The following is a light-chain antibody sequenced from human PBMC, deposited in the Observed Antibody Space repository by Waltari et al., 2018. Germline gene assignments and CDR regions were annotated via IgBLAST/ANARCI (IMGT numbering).Light chain of an antibody. Sequence: IVLTQSPDTLSLSPGERATLSCRASQSVSSYLAWYQQKPGQAPRPLIYDASNRATGVPTRFSGSGSGTDFTLTISSLEPEDFAVYYCQQRSNWPPITFGQGTRLEIK. CDR2: DAS. J-gene: IGKJ5*01. V-gene: IGKV3-11*01. CDR1: QSVSSY. CDR3: QQRSNWPPIT.